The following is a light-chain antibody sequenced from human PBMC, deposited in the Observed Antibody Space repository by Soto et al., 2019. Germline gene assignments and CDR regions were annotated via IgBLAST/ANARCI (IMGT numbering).Light chain of an antibody. CDR3: QQASSFPIT. J-gene: IGKJ5*01. V-gene: IGKV1D-12*01. CDR2: AAS. Sequence: DIQITQSPSAVSASVGDSVTITCRASQVISSWLAWYQQRPGKAPKLLIYAASNLESGVPSRFSGSESGTEFTLTISSLQPEDFATYYCQQASSFPITFGQGTRLEIK. CDR1: QVISSW.